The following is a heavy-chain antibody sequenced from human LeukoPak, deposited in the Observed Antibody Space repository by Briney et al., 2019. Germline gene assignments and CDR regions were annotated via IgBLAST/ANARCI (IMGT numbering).Heavy chain of an antibody. J-gene: IGHJ4*02. CDR1: GFTFSDHW. CDR2: IKQDGSEK. D-gene: IGHD3-10*01. Sequence: GGSLRLSCAASGFTFSDHWMSRVRQAPGKGPEWVANIKQDGSEKYYVDSVEGRFTISRDNTKNSLYLQMNSLTVEDTAVYYCACRPRDVYYYGVFDYWGQGTLVIVSS. CDR3: ACRPRDVYYYGVFDY. V-gene: IGHV3-7*01.